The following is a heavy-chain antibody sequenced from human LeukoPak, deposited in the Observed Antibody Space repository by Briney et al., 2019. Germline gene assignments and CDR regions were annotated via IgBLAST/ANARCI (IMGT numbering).Heavy chain of an antibody. CDR1: GFIVSSTY. Sequence: PGGSLRLSCAASGFIVSSTYMSWVRQAPGKGLEWVSVIYSGGSTYYADSVKGRFTISRDNAKDSLYLQMSSLRDEDTAVYYCARDSGYSYADDYWGQGTLVTVSS. D-gene: IGHD5-18*01. J-gene: IGHJ4*02. CDR2: IYSGGST. V-gene: IGHV3-53*01. CDR3: ARDSGYSYADDY.